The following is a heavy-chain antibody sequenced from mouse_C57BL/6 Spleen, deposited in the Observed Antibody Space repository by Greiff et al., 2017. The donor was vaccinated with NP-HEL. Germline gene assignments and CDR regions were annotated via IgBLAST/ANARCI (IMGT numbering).Heavy chain of an antibody. D-gene: IGHD4-1*01. Sequence: QVHVKQPGTELVKPGASVKLSCKASGYTFTSYWMHWVKQRPGPGLEWIGNINPSNGGTNYNEKFKSKATLTVDKSSSTAYMQLSSLTSEDSAVYYCAREEELVLFDYWGQGTTLTVSS. V-gene: IGHV1-53*01. J-gene: IGHJ2*01. CDR3: AREEELVLFDY. CDR1: GYTFTSYW. CDR2: INPSNGGT.